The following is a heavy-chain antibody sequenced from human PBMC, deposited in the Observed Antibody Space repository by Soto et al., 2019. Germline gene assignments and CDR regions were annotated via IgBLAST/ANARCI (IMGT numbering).Heavy chain of an antibody. V-gene: IGHV4-34*01. D-gene: IGHD3-3*01. Sequence: QVQLQQWGAGLLKPSETLSLTCAVYGGSFSGYYWSWIRQPPGKGLEWIGEINHSGSTNYNPSLKSRVTISVDTSKNQFSLKLSSVTAADTAVYYCARDFWSSYHYWGQGTLVTVSS. CDR1: GGSFSGYY. J-gene: IGHJ4*02. CDR3: ARDFWSSYHY. CDR2: INHSGST.